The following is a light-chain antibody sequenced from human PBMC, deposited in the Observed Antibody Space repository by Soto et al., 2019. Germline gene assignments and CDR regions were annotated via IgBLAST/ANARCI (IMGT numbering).Light chain of an antibody. CDR1: QSVSNNY. V-gene: IGKV3-20*01. CDR3: QQYEISPIT. Sequence: EIVLTQSTGTLSLSPGDRATLACRASQSVSNNYVAWYQQKPGQAPRLLIYGASSRATGIPDRFSGTGSETDFTLTISRLEPEDFAVYYCQQYEISPITFGHGGNVDI. CDR2: GAS. J-gene: IGKJ3*01.